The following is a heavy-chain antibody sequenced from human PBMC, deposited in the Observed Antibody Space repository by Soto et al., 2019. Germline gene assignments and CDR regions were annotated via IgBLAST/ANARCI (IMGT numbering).Heavy chain of an antibody. D-gene: IGHD3-22*01. CDR1: GFTFSSYA. Sequence: LRLSCAASGFTFSSYAMSWVRQAPGKGLEWVSAISGSGGSTYYADSVKGRFTISRDNSKNTLYLQMNSLRAEDTAVYYCAKDSYYYDSSGPDAFDIWGQGTMVTVSS. J-gene: IGHJ3*02. CDR2: ISGSGGST. V-gene: IGHV3-23*01. CDR3: AKDSYYYDSSGPDAFDI.